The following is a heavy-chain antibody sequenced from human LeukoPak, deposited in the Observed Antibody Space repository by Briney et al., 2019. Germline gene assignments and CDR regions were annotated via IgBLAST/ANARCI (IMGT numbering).Heavy chain of an antibody. Sequence: TLSLTCTVSGGSISSGGYYWSWIRQPPGKGLEWIGYIYHSGSTYYNPSLKSRVTISVDRSKNQFSLKLSSVTAADTAVYYCARDWSAAGTSDYWGQGTLVTVSS. CDR2: IYHSGST. CDR1: GGSISSGGYY. D-gene: IGHD6-13*01. CDR3: ARDWSAAGTSDY. J-gene: IGHJ4*02. V-gene: IGHV4-30-2*01.